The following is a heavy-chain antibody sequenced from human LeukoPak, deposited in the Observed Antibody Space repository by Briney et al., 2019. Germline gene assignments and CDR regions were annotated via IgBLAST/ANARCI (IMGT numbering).Heavy chain of an antibody. CDR1: GGSFSGYY. CDR2: INHSGST. CDR3: ARLWLSRDRPQLGMSAAAGTAKGSY. V-gene: IGHV4-34*01. J-gene: IGHJ4*02. Sequence: PSETLSLTCAVYGGSFSGYYWSWIRQPPGKGLEWIGEINHSGSTNYNPSLKSRVTISVDTSKNQFSLKLSSVTAADTAVYYCARLWLSRDRPQLGMSAAAGTAKGSYWGQGTLVTVSS. D-gene: IGHD6-13*01.